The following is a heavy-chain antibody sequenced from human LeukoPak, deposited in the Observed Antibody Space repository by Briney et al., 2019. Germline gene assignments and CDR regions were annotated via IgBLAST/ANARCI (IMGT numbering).Heavy chain of an antibody. CDR3: ARGDWAPFDY. CDR1: GFTFSDYW. V-gene: IGHV3-7*01. D-gene: IGHD2-21*02. Sequence: GGSLRLSCAASGFTFSDYWMNWVRQDPGKGLEWVANIDQDGGGKYYLDSVKGRFTISRDNAKSSLYLQIDSLRAEDTAVYYCARGDWAPFDYWGQGSLVTVSS. J-gene: IGHJ4*02. CDR2: IDQDGGGK.